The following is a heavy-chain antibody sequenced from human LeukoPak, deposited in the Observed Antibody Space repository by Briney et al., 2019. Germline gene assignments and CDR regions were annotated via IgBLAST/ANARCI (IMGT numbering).Heavy chain of an antibody. Sequence: GGSLRLSCAASGFTFSSYAMSWVRQAPGKGLEWVSAISGSGGSTYYADSVKGRFTISRDNSKNTLYLQMNSLRAEDTAVYYCAILSGNTVTTAGSVDYWGQGTLVTVSS. V-gene: IGHV3-23*01. CDR3: AILSGNTVTTAGSVDY. J-gene: IGHJ4*02. CDR2: ISGSGGST. D-gene: IGHD4-17*01. CDR1: GFTFSSYA.